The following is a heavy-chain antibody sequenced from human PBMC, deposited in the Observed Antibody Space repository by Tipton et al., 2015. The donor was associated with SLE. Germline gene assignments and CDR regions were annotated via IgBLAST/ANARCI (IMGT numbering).Heavy chain of an antibody. CDR1: GGSISSYY. CDR2: IYTSGST. CDR3: ARGGLIFGVVNPMDV. Sequence: TLSLTCTVSGGSISSYYWSWIRRPAGKGLEWIGRIYTSGSTNYNPSLKSRVTMSVDTSKNQFSLKLSSVTAADTAVYYCARGGLIFGVVNPMDVWGKGTTVTVSS. D-gene: IGHD3-3*01. V-gene: IGHV4-4*07. J-gene: IGHJ6*03.